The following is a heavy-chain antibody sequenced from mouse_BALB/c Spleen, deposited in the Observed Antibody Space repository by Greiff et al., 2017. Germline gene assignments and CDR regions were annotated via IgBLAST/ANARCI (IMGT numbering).Heavy chain of an antibody. V-gene: IGHV5-9-4*01. J-gene: IGHJ4*01. D-gene: IGHD2-1*01. CDR3: ARYYGNYRYAMDY. CDR2: ISSGGSYT. Sequence: DVMLVESGGGLVKPGGSLKLSCAASGFTFSSYAMSWVRQSPEKRLEWVAEISSGGSYTYYPDTVTGRFTISRDNAKNTLYLEMSSLRSEDTAMYYCARYYGNYRYAMDYWGQGTSVTVSS. CDR1: GFTFSSYA.